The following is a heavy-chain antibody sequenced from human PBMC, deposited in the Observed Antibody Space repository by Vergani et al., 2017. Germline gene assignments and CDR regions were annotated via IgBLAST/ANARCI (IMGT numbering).Heavy chain of an antibody. V-gene: IGHV4-59*12. CDR3: ARCRYDCWSGVFTQYFDY. Sequence: QVQLQESGPGLVKPSETLSLTCTVSGGSISSYYWSWIRQPPGKGLEWIGYIYYSGSTNYNPSLKSRVPISVDTSKNHFSLTLSSVTAADTAGYYCARCRYDCWSGVFTQYFDYWGQGTLVTVSS. J-gene: IGHJ4*02. CDR1: GGSISSYY. D-gene: IGHD3-3*01. CDR2: IYYSGST.